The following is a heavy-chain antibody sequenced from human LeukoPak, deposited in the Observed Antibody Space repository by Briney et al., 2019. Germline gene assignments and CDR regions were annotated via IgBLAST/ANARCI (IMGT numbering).Heavy chain of an antibody. V-gene: IGHV4-61*02. J-gene: IGHJ4*02. CDR1: GGSISSGNYY. Sequence: SETLSLTCTVSGGSISSGNYYWSWFRQPAGKGLEWIGRIYPSGSTKYNPSLKSRVTISVDTSKNQFSLKLSSVTAADTAVYYCARLVRRYTAMAAFDYWGQGTLVTVSS. D-gene: IGHD5-18*01. CDR3: ARLVRRYTAMAAFDY. CDR2: IYPSGST.